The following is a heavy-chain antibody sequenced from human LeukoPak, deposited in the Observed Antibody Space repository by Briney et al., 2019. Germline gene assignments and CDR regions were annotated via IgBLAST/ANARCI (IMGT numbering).Heavy chain of an antibody. CDR1: GYTFTSYG. Sequence: ASVKVSCKASGYTFTSYGISWVRQAPGQGLEWMGWISAYNGNTNYAQKLQGRVTMTTDTSTSTPYMELRSLRSDDTAVYYCARADSNYVYYYMDVWGKGTTVTVSS. D-gene: IGHD4-11*01. V-gene: IGHV1-18*01. CDR3: ARADSNYVYYYMDV. J-gene: IGHJ6*03. CDR2: ISAYNGNT.